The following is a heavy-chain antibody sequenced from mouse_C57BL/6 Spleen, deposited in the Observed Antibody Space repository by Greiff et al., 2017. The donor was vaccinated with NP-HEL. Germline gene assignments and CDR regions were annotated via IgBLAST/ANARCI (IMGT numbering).Heavy chain of an antibody. CDR1: GYTFTSYW. J-gene: IGHJ1*03. V-gene: IGHV1-59*01. Sequence: QVHVKQPGAELVRPGTSVKLSCKASGYTFTSYWMHWVKQRPGQGLEWIGVIDPSDSYTNYNQKFKGKATLTVDTSSSTAYMQLSSLTSEDSAVYYCARDDYDVGYFDVWGTGTTVTVSS. CDR2: IDPSDSYT. CDR3: ARDDYDVGYFDV. D-gene: IGHD2-4*01.